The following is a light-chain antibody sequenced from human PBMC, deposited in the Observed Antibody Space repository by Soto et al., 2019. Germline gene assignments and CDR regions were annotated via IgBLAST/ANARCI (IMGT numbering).Light chain of an antibody. CDR2: GAS. J-gene: IGKJ1*01. CDR3: LQYHNLWA. V-gene: IGKV3-20*01. Sequence: EFVLTQSPGTLSLSPGKRATLSCRASQSVISSYLAWYQQKPGQAPRLLIYGASSRATGIPDRFSGSGSGTEFTLTISSLQSEDFTVYSCLQYHNLWAFGQGTKVDI. CDR1: QSVISSY.